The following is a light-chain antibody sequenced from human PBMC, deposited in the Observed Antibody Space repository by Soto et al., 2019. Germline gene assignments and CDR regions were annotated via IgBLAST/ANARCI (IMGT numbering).Light chain of an antibody. Sequence: EIVGTQSPATLSVSPGERATLSCRASQSVGNNFAWYQQKPGQAPRLLIFATSTRATGVPARFSGSGSGTEFTLTIRSLQSEDFAVYYCQQYGDWPLTFGGGVKVEIE. CDR1: QSVGNN. V-gene: IGKV3-15*01. CDR2: ATS. J-gene: IGKJ4*01. CDR3: QQYGDWPLT.